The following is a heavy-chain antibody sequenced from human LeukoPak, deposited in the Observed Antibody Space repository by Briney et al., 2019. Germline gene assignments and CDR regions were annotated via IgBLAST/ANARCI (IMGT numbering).Heavy chain of an antibody. CDR3: ARSVRAAAGPYYYYCGMDV. J-gene: IGHJ6*02. Sequence: SVKVSCKASGGTFSSYAISWVRQAPGQGLEWMGGIIPIFGTANYAQKFQGRVTITADESTSTAYMELSSLRSEDTAVYYCARSVRAAAGPYYYYCGMDVWGQGTTVTVSS. CDR2: IIPIFGTA. V-gene: IGHV1-69*01. D-gene: IGHD6-13*01. CDR1: GGTFSSYA.